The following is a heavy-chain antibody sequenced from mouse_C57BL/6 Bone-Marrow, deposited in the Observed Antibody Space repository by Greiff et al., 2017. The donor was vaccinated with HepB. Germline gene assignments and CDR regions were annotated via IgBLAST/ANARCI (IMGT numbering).Heavy chain of an antibody. V-gene: IGHV1-54*01. CDR1: GYAFTNYL. CDR2: INPGSGGT. Sequence: QVQLKESGAELVRPGTSVKVSCKASGYAFTNYLIEWVKQRPGQGLEWIGVINPGSGGTNYNEKFKGKATLTADKSSSTAYMQLSSLTSEDSAVYFCARLHYYAMDYWGQGTSVTVSS. CDR3: ARLHYYAMDY. J-gene: IGHJ4*01.